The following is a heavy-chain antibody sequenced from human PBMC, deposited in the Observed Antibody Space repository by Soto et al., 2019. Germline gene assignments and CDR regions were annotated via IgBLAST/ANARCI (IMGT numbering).Heavy chain of an antibody. V-gene: IGHV1-24*01. CDR3: AADPREPYYYGSGVMDV. Sequence: ASVKVSCKVSGYTLTELSMHWVRQAPGKGLEWMGGFDPEDGETIYAQKFQGRVTMTEDTSTDTAYMELSSLRSEDTAVYYCAADPREPYYYGSGVMDVWGQGTTVTVS. CDR2: FDPEDGET. J-gene: IGHJ6*02. CDR1: GYTLTELS. D-gene: IGHD3-10*01.